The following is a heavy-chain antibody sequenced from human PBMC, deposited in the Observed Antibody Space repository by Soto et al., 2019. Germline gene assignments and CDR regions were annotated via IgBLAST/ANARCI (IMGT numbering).Heavy chain of an antibody. CDR1: GGSISSGGYY. D-gene: IGHD2-21*01. Sequence: SETLSLTCTVSGGSISSGGYYWSWIRQHPGKGLEWIGYIYYSGSTYYNPSLKSRVTISVDTSKNQFSLKLSSVTAADTAVYYCAREDAIAPYYYYYMDVWGKGTTVTSP. J-gene: IGHJ6*03. CDR3: AREDAIAPYYYYYMDV. V-gene: IGHV4-31*03. CDR2: IYYSGST.